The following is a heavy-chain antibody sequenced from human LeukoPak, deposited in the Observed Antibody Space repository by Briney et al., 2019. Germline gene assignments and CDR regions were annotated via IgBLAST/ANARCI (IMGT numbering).Heavy chain of an antibody. CDR2: ISPESGGT. D-gene: IGHD1-26*01. V-gene: IGHV1-2*02. Sequence: ASVKVSCKASAYTFTGYYMHWVRQAPGQGLEWMGWISPESGGTNYAQKFQGRVTMTRDTSISTAYMELSRLRSDDTAVYYCARARRIVRATFDYWGQRTLVTVSS. CDR3: ARARRIVRATFDY. CDR1: AYTFTGYY. J-gene: IGHJ4*02.